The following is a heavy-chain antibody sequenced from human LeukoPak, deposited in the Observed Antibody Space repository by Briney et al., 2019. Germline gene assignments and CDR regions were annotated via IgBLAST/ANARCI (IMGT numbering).Heavy chain of an antibody. CDR2: ISTYNGNT. CDR1: GYTFTSYG. D-gene: IGHD2-2*02. Sequence: ASVKVSCKASGYTFTSYGISWVRQAPGQGLEWMGWISTYNGNTDYTQKLQGRVTMTTDTSTNTAYMEVRRLRSDDMAVYYCARRPAAAIPRGYFYYHMDVWGQGTTVTVSS. J-gene: IGHJ6*02. V-gene: IGHV1-18*03. CDR3: ARRPAAAIPRGYFYYHMDV.